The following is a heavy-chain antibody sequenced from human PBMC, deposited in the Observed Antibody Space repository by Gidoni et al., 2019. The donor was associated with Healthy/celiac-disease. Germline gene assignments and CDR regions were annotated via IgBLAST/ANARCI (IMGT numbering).Heavy chain of an antibody. CDR2: IYHSGST. CDR1: GGSISSAGYS. D-gene: IGHD6-13*01. J-gene: IGHJ5*02. CDR3: ARVSSRGAGELDP. V-gene: IGHV4-30-2*01. Sequence: QLQRQESASGLVKPSQTLSLTCAVSGGSISSAGYSWSWIRQPPGKGLEWLGYIYHSGSTYYNPSLKSRVTISVDRSKIQFSLKLSSVTAADTAVYYCARVSSRGAGELDPWGQGTLVTVSS.